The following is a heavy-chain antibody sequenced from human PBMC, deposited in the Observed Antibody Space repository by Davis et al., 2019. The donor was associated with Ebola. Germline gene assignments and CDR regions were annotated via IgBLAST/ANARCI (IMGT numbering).Heavy chain of an antibody. J-gene: IGHJ3*02. CDR3: AKDGYYHNSGRIGWGAFDI. CDR1: GFTFSSYA. Sequence: GESLKISCAASGFTFSSYAMHWVRQAPGKGLEWVAVISYDGSNKYYADSVKGRFTISRDNSKNMLYLQMNSLRAEDTALYYCAKDGYYHNSGRIGWGAFDIWGQGTMVTVSS. D-gene: IGHD3-22*01. CDR2: ISYDGSNK. V-gene: IGHV3-30-3*01.